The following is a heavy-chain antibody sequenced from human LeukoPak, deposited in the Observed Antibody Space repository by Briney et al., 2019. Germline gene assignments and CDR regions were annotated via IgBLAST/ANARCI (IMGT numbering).Heavy chain of an antibody. CDR3: ARDIIERRGAVGFDP. CDR1: GGSISSYY. D-gene: IGHD6-13*01. CDR2: TYDSGST. V-gene: IGHV4-59*01. Sequence: SETLSLTCTVSGGSISSYYWSWIRQPPGKGLEWIGYTYDSGSTYYNPSLKSRVTISVDTSKNQFSLRLRSVTAADTAVYYCARDIIERRGAVGFDPWGQGTLVTVSS. J-gene: IGHJ5*02.